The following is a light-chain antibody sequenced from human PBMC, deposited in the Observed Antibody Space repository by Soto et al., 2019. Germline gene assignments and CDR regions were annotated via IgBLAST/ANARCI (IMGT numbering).Light chain of an antibody. CDR1: QSVSSSY. J-gene: IGKJ1*01. Sequence: EMVLTQYPGTLSLSPGERATLSCRASQSVSSSYLAWYQQKPGQAPRLLIYGASSRATGIPDRFSGSGSGTDFTLTISRLEPEDFAVYYCQQYGSSPRTFGQGTKVDIK. CDR3: QQYGSSPRT. V-gene: IGKV3-20*01. CDR2: GAS.